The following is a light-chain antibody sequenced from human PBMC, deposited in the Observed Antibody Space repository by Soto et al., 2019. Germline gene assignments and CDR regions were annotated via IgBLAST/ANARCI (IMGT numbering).Light chain of an antibody. J-gene: IGLJ1*01. CDR2: EIS. Sequence: QSVLTQPPSASGSPGQSVTISCTGTSSEVGGYNYVSWYQQHPGKAPKLILYEISERPSGVPDRFSGSKSGNTASLTVSGLQAEDEADYYCSSYAGNNNCVFGTGTKVTVL. CDR3: SSYAGNNNCV. V-gene: IGLV2-8*01. CDR1: SSEVGGYNY.